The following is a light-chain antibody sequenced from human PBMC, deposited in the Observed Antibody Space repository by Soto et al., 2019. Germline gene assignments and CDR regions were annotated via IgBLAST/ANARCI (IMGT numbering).Light chain of an antibody. V-gene: IGKV1-5*03. J-gene: IGKJ1*01. CDR3: QQYQTYSQ. CDR1: QSINTW. Sequence: DIQMTQSPSTLSASVGDRVTITCRASQSINTWLAWYQLKPGRAPKLLIYKASTLESGVSSRFSGSGSGTEFTLTISSLKHDDFATYYCQQYQTYSQFGQGTKV. CDR2: KAS.